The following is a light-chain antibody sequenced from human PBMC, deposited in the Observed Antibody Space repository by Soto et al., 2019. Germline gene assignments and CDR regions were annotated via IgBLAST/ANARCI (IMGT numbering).Light chain of an antibody. Sequence: EIVLTQSAATLSLSPGERATLSCRASQSVSSYLAWYQQKPGQAPRLLIYDASNRATGIPARFSGSGSGTDFTLTISSLEPEDFAVYYCQQRSNFPSWTFGQGTKVDI. CDR1: QSVSSY. J-gene: IGKJ1*01. CDR2: DAS. CDR3: QQRSNFPSWT. V-gene: IGKV3-11*01.